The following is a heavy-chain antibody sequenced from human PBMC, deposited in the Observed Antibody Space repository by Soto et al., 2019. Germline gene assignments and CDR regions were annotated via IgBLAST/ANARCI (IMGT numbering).Heavy chain of an antibody. J-gene: IGHJ5*02. CDR1: GGSISSGGYS. CDR3: ARAPASVADEVWFDP. Sequence: SETLSLTCAVSGGSISSGGYSWSWIRQPPGKGLEWIGYIYHSGSTYYNPSLKSRVTISVDRSKNQFSLKLSSVTAADTAVYYCARAPASVADEVWFDPWGQGTLVTVSS. CDR2: IYHSGST. D-gene: IGHD6-19*01. V-gene: IGHV4-30-2*01.